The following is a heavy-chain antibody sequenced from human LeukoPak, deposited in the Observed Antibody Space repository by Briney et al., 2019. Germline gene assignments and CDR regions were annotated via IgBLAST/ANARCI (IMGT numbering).Heavy chain of an antibody. Sequence: GGSLRVSCTASGFTFSNYCMHWVRQTPGKGLIWVSRICPGGTITNYADSVKGRFTISRDDAKNMMFLQMNSLRAEDTAVYYCARDEPYSSSGPHFDYWGQGTLVTVSS. CDR1: GFTFSNYC. CDR3: ARDEPYSSSGPHFDY. CDR2: ICPGGTIT. D-gene: IGHD6-6*01. V-gene: IGHV3-74*01. J-gene: IGHJ4*02.